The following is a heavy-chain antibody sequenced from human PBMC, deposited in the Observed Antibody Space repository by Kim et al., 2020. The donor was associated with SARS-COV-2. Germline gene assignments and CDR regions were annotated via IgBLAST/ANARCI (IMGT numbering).Heavy chain of an antibody. CDR1: GGSISSGGYY. Sequence: SETLSLTCTVSGGSISSGGYYWSWIRQHPGKGLEWIGYIYYSGSTYYNPSLKSRVTISVDTSKNQFSLKLSSVTAADTAVYYCARGGTYYYGSGSYYYAPPRYGMDVWGQGTTVTVSS. D-gene: IGHD3-10*01. J-gene: IGHJ6*02. V-gene: IGHV4-31*03. CDR3: ARGGTYYYGSGSYYYAPPRYGMDV. CDR2: IYYSGST.